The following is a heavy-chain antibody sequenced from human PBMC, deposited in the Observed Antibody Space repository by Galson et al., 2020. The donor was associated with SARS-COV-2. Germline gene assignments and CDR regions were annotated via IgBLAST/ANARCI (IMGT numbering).Heavy chain of an antibody. J-gene: IGHJ5*02. CDR1: GYTLTELS. Sequence: ASVKVSCKVSGYTLTELSMHWVRQAPGKGLEWMGGFDPEDGETIYAQKFQGRVTMTEDTSTDTAYMELSSLRSEDTAVYYYATGPPYCSGGSCYWFDPWGQGTLVTVSS. CDR3: ATGPPYCSGGSCYWFDP. CDR2: FDPEDGET. V-gene: IGHV1-24*01. D-gene: IGHD2-15*01.